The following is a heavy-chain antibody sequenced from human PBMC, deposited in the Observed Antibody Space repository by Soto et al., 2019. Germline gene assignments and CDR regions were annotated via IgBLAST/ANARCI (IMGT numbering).Heavy chain of an antibody. J-gene: IGHJ5*02. Sequence: EVQLLESGGGLVQPGGSLRLSCAASGFTISTYAMTWVRQAPGKGLECVSGVTGSGGQIHYADSVKGRFTISKDNSKNTLYLQRSSLRDEDTALYYCAKDAVYNDCLWLMDAWGQGTLVTVSS. D-gene: IGHD2-21*02. V-gene: IGHV3-23*01. CDR1: GFTISTYA. CDR2: VTGSGGQI. CDR3: AKDAVYNDCLWLMDA.